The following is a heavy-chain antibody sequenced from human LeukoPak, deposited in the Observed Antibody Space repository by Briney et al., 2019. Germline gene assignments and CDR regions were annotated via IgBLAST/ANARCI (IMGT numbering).Heavy chain of an antibody. V-gene: IGHV3-7*01. D-gene: IGHD1-26*01. CDR3: ARDKSGGSYWGFYYYYYGMDV. Sequence: GGSLRLSCAASGFIFSNSWMGWVRQTPEKGLEWVANIKQDGSEKYYVDSVEGRFTISRDNAKNSLFLQMHGLRAEDTAVYYCARDKSGGSYWGFYYYYYGMDVWGQGTTVTVSS. J-gene: IGHJ6*02. CDR2: IKQDGSEK. CDR1: GFIFSNSW.